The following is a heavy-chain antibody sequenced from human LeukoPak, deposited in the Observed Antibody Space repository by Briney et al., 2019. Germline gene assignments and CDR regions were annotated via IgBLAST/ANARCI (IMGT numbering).Heavy chain of an antibody. CDR3: ARGSNSGYDRRGGNWFDP. D-gene: IGHD5-12*01. CDR2: ISNSGSNT. Sequence: PGGSLRLSCKPSGFTFSSYSMNWVRQAPGKGLEWVSYISNSGSNTYYADSVKGRFTISRDNAKKSLYLQMNSLRAEDTAVYYCARGSNSGYDRRGGNWFDPWGQGTLVTVSS. CDR1: GFTFSSYS. J-gene: IGHJ5*02. V-gene: IGHV3-48*04.